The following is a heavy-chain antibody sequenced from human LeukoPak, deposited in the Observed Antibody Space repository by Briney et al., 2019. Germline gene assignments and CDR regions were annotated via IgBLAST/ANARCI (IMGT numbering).Heavy chain of an antibody. D-gene: IGHD3-10*01. CDR2: IIPIFGTA. CDR3: ARDRVLLGYY. V-gene: IGHV1-69*05. Sequence: EASVKVSCKASGGTFSSYAISWVRQAPGQGLEWMGRIIPIFGTAYYAQKFQGRVTITTDESTSTAYMELSSLRSGDTAVYYCARDRVLLGYYWGQGTLVTVSS. J-gene: IGHJ4*02. CDR1: GGTFSSYA.